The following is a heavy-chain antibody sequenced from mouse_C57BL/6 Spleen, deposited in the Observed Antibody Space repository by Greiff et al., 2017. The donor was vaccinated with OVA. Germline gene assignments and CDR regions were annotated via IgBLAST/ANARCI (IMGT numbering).Heavy chain of an antibody. Sequence: VQLQQSGAELVRPGASVKLSCTASGFNIKDYYMHWVKKRPEQGLEWIGRIDPEDGDTEYAPKFQGKATMTADTSSNTAYLQLSSLTSEDTAVYYCTSSSSSFAYWGQGTLVTVSA. CDR3: TSSSSSFAY. V-gene: IGHV14-1*01. J-gene: IGHJ3*01. CDR2: IDPEDGDT. CDR1: GFNIKDYY.